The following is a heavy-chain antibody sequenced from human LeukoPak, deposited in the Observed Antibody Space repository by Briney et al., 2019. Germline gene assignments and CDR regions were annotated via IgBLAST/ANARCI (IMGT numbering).Heavy chain of an antibody. D-gene: IGHD5-18*01. CDR1: GFTFSSYD. CDR3: AKKNSYGPQGYFDY. V-gene: IGHV3-30*18. J-gene: IGHJ4*02. Sequence: PGGSLRLSCAASGFTFSSYDMHWIRQAPGKGLEWVAVISYDGSNKFYADSVKGRFTISRDNSKNTLYLQMNSLRAEDTAVYYCAKKNSYGPQGYFDYWGQGTLVTVSS. CDR2: ISYDGSNK.